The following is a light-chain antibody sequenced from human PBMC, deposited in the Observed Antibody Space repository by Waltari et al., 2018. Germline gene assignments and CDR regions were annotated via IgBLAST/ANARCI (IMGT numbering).Light chain of an antibody. CDR3: QQYASPPIT. CDR1: QNVGKNY. V-gene: IGKV3-20*01. J-gene: IGKJ5*01. CDR2: GAS. Sequence: EILLTQSPGTLSLSPGERATLSCRANQNVGKNYLGWYPPRPGQPPRLLIFGASNRATGIPDRFSGSGSGTDFTLTISRLESEDFAVYFCQQYASPPITFGQGTRLE.